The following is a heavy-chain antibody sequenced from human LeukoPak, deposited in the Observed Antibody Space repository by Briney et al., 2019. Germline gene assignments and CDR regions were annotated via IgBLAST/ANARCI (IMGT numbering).Heavy chain of an antibody. CDR1: GFTFSSYS. V-gene: IGHV3-21*01. J-gene: IGHJ1*01. CDR3: ASLVGATTKGYFQH. Sequence: GGSLRLSCAASGFTFSSYSMNWVRQAPGKGLEWVSSISSSSSYIYYADSVKGRFTISRDNAKNSLYLQMNSLRAEDTAMYYCASLVGATTKGYFQHWGQGTLVTVSS. CDR2: ISSSSSYI. D-gene: IGHD1-26*01.